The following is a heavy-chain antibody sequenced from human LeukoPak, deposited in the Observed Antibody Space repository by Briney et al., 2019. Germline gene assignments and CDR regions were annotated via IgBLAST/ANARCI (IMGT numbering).Heavy chain of an antibody. CDR3: ARDLNPFSSGYYKDY. CDR2: ISAYNGNT. Sequence: ASVKVSCTASGYTFTSYGISWVRQAPGQGLEWMGWISAYNGNTNYAQKLQGRVTMTTDTSTSTAYMELRSLRSDDTAVYYCARDLNPFSSGYYKDYWGQGTLVTVSS. D-gene: IGHD3-22*01. J-gene: IGHJ4*02. CDR1: GYTFTSYG. V-gene: IGHV1-18*01.